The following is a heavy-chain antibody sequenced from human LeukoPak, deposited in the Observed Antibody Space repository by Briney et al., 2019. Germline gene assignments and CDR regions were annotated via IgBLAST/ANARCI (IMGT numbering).Heavy chain of an antibody. CDR1: GGSFSGYY. CDR2: INHSGST. Sequence: PSETLSLTCAVYGGSFSGYYWSWIRQPPGKGLEWIGEINHSGSTNYNPSLKSRVTISVDTSKNQFSLRLSSVTAADTAVYYCATPLPGADYWGQGTLVTVSS. V-gene: IGHV4-34*01. J-gene: IGHJ4*02. CDR3: ATPLPGADY. D-gene: IGHD1-26*01.